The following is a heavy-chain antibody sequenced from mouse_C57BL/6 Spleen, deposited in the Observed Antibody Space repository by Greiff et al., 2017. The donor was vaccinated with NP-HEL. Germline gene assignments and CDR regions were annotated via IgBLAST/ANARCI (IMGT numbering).Heavy chain of an antibody. Sequence: VKLVESGPGLVQPSQSLSITCTVSGFSLTSYGVHWVRQSPGKGLEWLGVIWRGGSTDYNAAFMSRLSITKDNSKSQVFFKMNSLQADDTAIYYCAKNGNYGGFYAMDYWGQGTSVTVSS. CDR3: AKNGNYGGFYAMDY. CDR1: GFSLTSYG. CDR2: IWRGGST. D-gene: IGHD2-1*01. V-gene: IGHV2-5*01. J-gene: IGHJ4*01.